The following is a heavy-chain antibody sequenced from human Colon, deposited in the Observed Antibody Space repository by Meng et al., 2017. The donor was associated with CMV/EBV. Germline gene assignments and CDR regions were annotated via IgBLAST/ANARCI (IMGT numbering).Heavy chain of an antibody. CDR1: GFGFKGFD. CDR2: AKWNGDKA. Sequence: CVASGFGFKGFDISWVRLIPAKGLEWVSGAKWNGDKAGYADSVEGRFTVSRDNGKNSLYLQLDSLRDEDSGIYYCARETSAVPRMFDIWGQGTLVTVSS. CDR3: ARETSAVPRMFDI. V-gene: IGHV3-20*04. J-gene: IGHJ4*02. D-gene: IGHD2-15*01.